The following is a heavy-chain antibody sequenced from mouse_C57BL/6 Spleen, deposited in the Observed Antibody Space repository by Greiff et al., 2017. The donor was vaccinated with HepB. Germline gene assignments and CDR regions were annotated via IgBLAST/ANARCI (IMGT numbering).Heavy chain of an antibody. CDR1: GYAFSSSW. CDR2: IYPGDGDT. V-gene: IGHV1-82*01. CDR3: ARGGSSHPGWFAY. D-gene: IGHD1-1*01. Sequence: QVQLQQSGPELVKPGASVKISCKASGYAFSSSWMNWVKQRPGKGLEWIGRIYPGDGDTNYNGKFKGKATLTADKSSSTAYMQLSSLTSEDSAVYFCARGGSSHPGWFAYWGQGTLVTVSA. J-gene: IGHJ3*01.